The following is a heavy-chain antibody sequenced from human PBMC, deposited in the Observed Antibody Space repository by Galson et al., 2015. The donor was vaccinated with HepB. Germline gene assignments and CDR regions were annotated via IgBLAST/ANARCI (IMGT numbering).Heavy chain of an antibody. Sequence: SLRLSCAASGFTFSSYGMHWVRQAPGKGLEWVAFIQFDGSNKHYADSVKGRFTISRDSSKNTLYLQMNSLRAEDTAVYHCAKDISDQWLIRLFFSTKAPYGMDVWGQGTTVTVSS. J-gene: IGHJ6*02. CDR1: GFTFSSYG. V-gene: IGHV3-30*02. D-gene: IGHD6-19*01. CDR3: AKDISDQWLIRLFFSTKAPYGMDV. CDR2: IQFDGSNK.